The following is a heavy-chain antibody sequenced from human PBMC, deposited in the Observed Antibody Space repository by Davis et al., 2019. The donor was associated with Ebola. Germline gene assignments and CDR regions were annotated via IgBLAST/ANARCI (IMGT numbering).Heavy chain of an antibody. J-gene: IGHJ4*02. D-gene: IGHD6-6*01. Sequence: SVKVSCKASGGTFSSYAISWVRQAPGQGLECMGRIIPILGIANYAQKFQGRVTITADKSTSTAYMELSSLRSEDTAVYYCARGSGVIAAPDYWGQGTLVTVSS. CDR3: ARGSGVIAAPDY. CDR1: GGTFSSYA. CDR2: IIPILGIA. V-gene: IGHV1-69*04.